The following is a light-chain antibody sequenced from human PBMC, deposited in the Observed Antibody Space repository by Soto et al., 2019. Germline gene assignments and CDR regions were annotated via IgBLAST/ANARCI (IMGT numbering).Light chain of an antibody. CDR2: GAS. CDR1: KSFSRSY. J-gene: IGKJ5*01. V-gene: IGKV3-20*01. Sequence: EIVLTQSPDTLSFSPGERATLSCRASKSFSRSYLAWYQQKPGQAPRLLIYGASSRATGIPDRFSGSGSGTDFTLTISRLELEDFAVYYCQQYGSSPITFGQGTRLEIK. CDR3: QQYGSSPIT.